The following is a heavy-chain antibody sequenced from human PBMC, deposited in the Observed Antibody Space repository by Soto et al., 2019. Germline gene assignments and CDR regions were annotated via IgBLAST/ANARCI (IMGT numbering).Heavy chain of an antibody. CDR1: GYALASRA. CDR2: MNPNSGNT. Sequence: GASVKASSKDRGYALASRAINWARQSTGQGLEWMGWMNPNSGNTGYAQKFQGRVTMTRNTSISTAYMELSSLRSEDTAVYYCARGRGGCSGGSCYRYDAFDIWGQGTMVTVSS. V-gene: IGHV1-8*01. CDR3: ARGRGGCSGGSCYRYDAFDI. J-gene: IGHJ3*02. D-gene: IGHD2-15*01.